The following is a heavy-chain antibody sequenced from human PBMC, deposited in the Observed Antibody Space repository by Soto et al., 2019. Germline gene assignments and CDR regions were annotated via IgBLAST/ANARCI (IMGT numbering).Heavy chain of an antibody. V-gene: IGHV3-23*01. CDR3: ATDLPGGEDDHYGMDV. Sequence: SGGSLRLSCAASGFTFSTYAMSWVRQTPGKGPEWVSGISVSVGSRYYADSVRGRFTISRDTPKNTLYLQMNSLRAEDTALYYCATDLPGGEDDHYGMDVWGQGTTVTVSS. D-gene: IGHD2-21*01. CDR2: ISVSVGSR. CDR1: GFTFSTYA. J-gene: IGHJ6*02.